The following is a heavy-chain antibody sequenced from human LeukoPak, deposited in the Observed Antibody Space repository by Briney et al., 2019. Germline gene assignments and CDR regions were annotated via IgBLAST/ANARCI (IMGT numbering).Heavy chain of an antibody. CDR2: ISGDGGST. V-gene: IGHV3-43*02. CDR1: GFTFDDYA. J-gene: IGHJ6*02. D-gene: IGHD4-17*01. CDR3: AKSPRHDYGDFRSYYYYYYGMDV. Sequence: PGGSLRLSCAASGFTFDDYAMHWVRQAPGKGLEWVSLISGDGGSTYYADSVKGRFTISRDNSKNSLYLQMNSLRTEDTALYYCAKSPRHDYGDFRSYYYYYYGMDVWGQGTTDTVSS.